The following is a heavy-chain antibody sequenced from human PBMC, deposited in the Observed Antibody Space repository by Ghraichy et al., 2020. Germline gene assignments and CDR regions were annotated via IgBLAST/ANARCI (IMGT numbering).Heavy chain of an antibody. CDR3: ARGEDYDILTGQSWEYYFDY. CDR1: GGSISSYY. J-gene: IGHJ4*02. Sequence: SETLSLTCTVSGGSISSYYWSWIRQPPGKGLEWIGYIYYSGSTNYNPSLKSRVTISVDTSKNQFSLKLSSVTAADTAVYYCARGEDYDILTGQSWEYYFDYWGQGTLVTVSS. D-gene: IGHD3-9*01. V-gene: IGHV4-59*01. CDR2: IYYSGST.